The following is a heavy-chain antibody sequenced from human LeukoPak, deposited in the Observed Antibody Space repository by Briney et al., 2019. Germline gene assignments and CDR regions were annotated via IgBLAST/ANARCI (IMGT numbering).Heavy chain of an antibody. D-gene: IGHD5-18*01. CDR3: ARGRRHHRYNYYYYYYMDV. V-gene: IGHV3-23*01. Sequence: PGGSLRLSCAASGFTFSSYAMSWVRQAPGKGLEWVSAISGSGGSTYYADSVKGRFTISRDNSKNTLYLQMNSLRAEDMAVYYCARGRRHHRYNYYYYYYMDVWGKGTTVTISS. CDR2: ISGSGGST. CDR1: GFTFSSYA. J-gene: IGHJ6*03.